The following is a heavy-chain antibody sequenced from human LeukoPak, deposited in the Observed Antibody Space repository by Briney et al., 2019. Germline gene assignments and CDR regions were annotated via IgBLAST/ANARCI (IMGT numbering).Heavy chain of an antibody. J-gene: IGHJ5*02. CDR3: ARESPTYYYDSSGLFDP. D-gene: IGHD3-22*01. V-gene: IGHV4-61*02. Sequence: SQTLSLTCTVSGGSISSGSYYWSWIRQPAGKGLEWIGRIYTSGSTNYNPSVKSRVTISGDTSKHQFSMKMSSVTAADTAVYYCARESPTYYYDSSGLFDPWGQGTLVTVSS. CDR2: IYTSGST. CDR1: GGSISSGSYY.